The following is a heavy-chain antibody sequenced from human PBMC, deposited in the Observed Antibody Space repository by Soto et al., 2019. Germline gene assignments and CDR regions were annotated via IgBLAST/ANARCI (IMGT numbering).Heavy chain of an antibody. D-gene: IGHD5-18*01. J-gene: IGHJ6*02. CDR2: ISNSGSN. Sequence: PETLSPTSSVSAASLSSPYGSWDRQPPGKGLEWIGDISNSGSNTYNPSLKSRITLSVDTSKNQFSLKVSSVTAADTAVYYCARGHRAMEYYYYYGMDVWGQGTMVTVSS. CDR1: AASLSSPY. V-gene: IGHV4-59*11. CDR3: ARGHRAMEYYYYYGMDV.